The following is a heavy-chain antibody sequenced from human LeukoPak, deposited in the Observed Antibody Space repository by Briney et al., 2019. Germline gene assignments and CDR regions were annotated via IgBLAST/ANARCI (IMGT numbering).Heavy chain of an antibody. CDR2: INNRGGST. D-gene: IGHD1-26*01. J-gene: IGHJ4*02. V-gene: IGHV3-23*01. Sequence: GGSLRLSCAASGFTFSRYGMSWVRQAPGKGLEWVSAINNRGGSTFYGDSVKGRFTISRDNSKSTLYLQMNSLRAEDTAVYYCAKHSGSYFYADFDYWGQGTLVTVSS. CDR1: GFTFSRYG. CDR3: AKHSGSYFYADFDY.